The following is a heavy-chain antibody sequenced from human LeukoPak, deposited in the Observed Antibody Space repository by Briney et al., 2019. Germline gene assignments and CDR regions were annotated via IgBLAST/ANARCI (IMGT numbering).Heavy chain of an antibody. CDR3: AMSNYYDISVYYYYYYGIDV. CDR1: GFTFSSYS. J-gene: IGHJ6*02. D-gene: IGHD3-22*01. CDR2: ISSSSSYI. Sequence: PWGSLLLSCAASGFTFSSYSMNWVRQAPRKGLEWVSSISSSSSYIYYADSVKGRFTISRDNAKNSLYLQMNSLRAEDTAVYYCAMSNYYDISVYYYYYYGIDVWGQGTTVTVSS. V-gene: IGHV3-21*01.